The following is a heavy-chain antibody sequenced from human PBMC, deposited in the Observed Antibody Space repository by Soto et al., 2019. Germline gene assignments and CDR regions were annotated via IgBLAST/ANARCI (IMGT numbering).Heavy chain of an antibody. CDR3: ASPKIAFYNWFDP. Sequence: PSETQSLTSTVSGGSISSSSYYWGWIRQPPGKGLEWIGSIYYSGSTYYNPSLKSRVTISVDTSKNQFSLKLSSVTAADTAVYYRASPKIAFYNWFDPWGQGTLVTVSS. D-gene: IGHD3-3*02. V-gene: IGHV4-39*01. CDR2: IYYSGST. CDR1: GGSISSSSYY. J-gene: IGHJ5*02.